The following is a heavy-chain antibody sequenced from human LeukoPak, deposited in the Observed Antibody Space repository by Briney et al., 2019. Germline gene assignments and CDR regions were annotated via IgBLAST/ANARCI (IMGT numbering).Heavy chain of an antibody. CDR3: ATRRSGSYYFDY. J-gene: IGHJ4*02. Sequence: GESLRLSCAASGFTFNSYAMNWVRQAPGKGLEWVSAISGSGDSTYYADSVKGRFTISRDNSKNTLYLQMNSLRAEDTAVYYCATRRSGSYYFDYWGQGTLVTVSS. CDR2: ISGSGDST. CDR1: GFTFNSYA. D-gene: IGHD1-26*01. V-gene: IGHV3-23*01.